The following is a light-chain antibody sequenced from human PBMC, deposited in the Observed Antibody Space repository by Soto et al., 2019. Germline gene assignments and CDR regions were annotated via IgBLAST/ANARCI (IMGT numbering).Light chain of an antibody. CDR3: QQRSNWPPRPT. CDR2: DAS. J-gene: IGKJ5*01. CDR1: QSVSSY. Sequence: EIVLTQSPATLSLSPGERATLSCRASQSVSSYLAWYQQKPGQAPRLLIYDASNRATGIPARFSGSGSGTDFTLTISSLEPEDFAVYYCQQRSNWPPRPTFGHGTRLEIK. V-gene: IGKV3-11*01.